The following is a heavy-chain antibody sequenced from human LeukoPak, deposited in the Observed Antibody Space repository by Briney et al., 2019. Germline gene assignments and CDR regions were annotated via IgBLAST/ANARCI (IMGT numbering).Heavy chain of an antibody. CDR1: GGSISSSSYY. J-gene: IGHJ4*02. V-gene: IGHV4-39*01. CDR3: ARRYCSGGSCPFDY. Sequence: MTSETLSLTCTVSGGSISSSSYYWGWIRQPPGKGLEWIGSIYHSGSTYYNPSLKSRVTISVDTSKNQFSLKLSSVTAADTAVYYCARRYCSGGSCPFDYWGQGTLVTVSS. D-gene: IGHD2-15*01. CDR2: IYHSGST.